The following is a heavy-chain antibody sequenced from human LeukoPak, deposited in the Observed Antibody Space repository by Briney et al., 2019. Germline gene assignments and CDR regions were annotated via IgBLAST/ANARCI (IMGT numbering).Heavy chain of an antibody. V-gene: IGHV1-8*01. Sequence: EASVKVSCKASGYPFSTYDINWVRQATGQGLEWMGWVNPKSGNTAYAQKFQGRVTMTRNASINTIYMELSSLRSEDTAVYYCARGRRGTLTIMVGDSWGQGSLVTVSS. CDR2: VNPKSGNT. CDR1: GYPFSTYD. D-gene: IGHD2-8*01. CDR3: ARGRRGTLTIMVGDS. J-gene: IGHJ4*02.